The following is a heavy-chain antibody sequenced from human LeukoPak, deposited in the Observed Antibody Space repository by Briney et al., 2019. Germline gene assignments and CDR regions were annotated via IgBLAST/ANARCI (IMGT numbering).Heavy chain of an antibody. CDR1: GFTFSSYE. D-gene: IGHD5-24*01. J-gene: IGHJ4*02. CDR2: ISSSGSTI. V-gene: IGHV3-48*03. CDR3: ARDSQRWGNFDS. Sequence: PGGSLRLSCAVSGFTFSSYEMNWVRQAPGKGLEWVSYISSSGSTIYYADSVKGRFTTSRDNAKNSLYLQMNSLRVEDTAVYYCARDSQRWGNFDSWGQGTLVSVSS.